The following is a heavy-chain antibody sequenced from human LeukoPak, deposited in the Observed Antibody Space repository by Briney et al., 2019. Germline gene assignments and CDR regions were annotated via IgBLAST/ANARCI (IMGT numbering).Heavy chain of an antibody. D-gene: IGHD3-3*01. J-gene: IGHJ4*02. CDR3: AKDQDFWSGYTRFDY. CDR1: GFTFSSFA. CDR2: ISGSGGST. V-gene: IGHV3-23*01. Sequence: GGSLRLSCAASGFTFSSFAMSWVRQAPGNGLEWVSAISGSGGSTYYADSVKGRFTISRDNSKNTLYLQMNSLRAEDTAVYYCAKDQDFWSGYTRFDYWGQGTLVTVSS.